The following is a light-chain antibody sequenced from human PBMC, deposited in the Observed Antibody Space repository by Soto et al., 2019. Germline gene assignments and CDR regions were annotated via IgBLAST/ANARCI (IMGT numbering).Light chain of an antibody. Sequence: QSVLTQPASVSGPPGQAITVSCSGTSSDIGAHNFVSWYQQHPGKAPKLIIYEVINRPSGVSDRFSGSKSGNTASLTISGLQSEDEADYYCNSYTTSNTFVFGSGTKVTV. J-gene: IGLJ1*01. V-gene: IGLV2-14*03. CDR2: EVI. CDR3: NSYTTSNTFV. CDR1: SSDIGAHNF.